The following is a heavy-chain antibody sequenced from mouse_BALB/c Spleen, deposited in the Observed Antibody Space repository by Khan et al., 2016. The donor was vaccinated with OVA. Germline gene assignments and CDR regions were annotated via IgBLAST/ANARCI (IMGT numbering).Heavy chain of an antibody. D-gene: IGHD1-1*02. J-gene: IGHJ2*01. CDR3: ARAMGGKVPLDY. CDR1: GYTFTSYW. V-gene: IGHV1S41*01. Sequence: DLVKPGASVKLSCKAPGYTFTSYWITWIKQRPGQGLEWIGRIAPGNGSSYYNEMFKGKATLTVDTSSNTAYIQLSSLSSEDSAVYYCARAMGGKVPLDYWGQGTTLTVSS. CDR2: IAPGNGSS.